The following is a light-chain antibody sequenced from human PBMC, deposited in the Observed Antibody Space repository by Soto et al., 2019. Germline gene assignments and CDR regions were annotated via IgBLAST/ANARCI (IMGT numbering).Light chain of an antibody. J-gene: IGLJ3*02. CDR1: RSDVGGYNY. Sequence: QSALTQPASVSGSPGQSITISCTGTRSDVGGYNYVSWYQHHPAKAPKLLIYEVSNRPSGVSHGFSGSKSGNTASLTISGLQAEDEADYYCFSYTTSSTLVFGGGTQLTVL. CDR3: FSYTTSSTLV. CDR2: EVS. V-gene: IGLV2-14*01.